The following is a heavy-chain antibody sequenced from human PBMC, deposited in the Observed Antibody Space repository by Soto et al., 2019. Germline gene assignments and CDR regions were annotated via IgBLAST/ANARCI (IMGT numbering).Heavy chain of an antibody. D-gene: IGHD1-26*01. CDR2: IIPIFGTA. CDR3: ARVNLVGISVGARYDY. V-gene: IGHV1-69*13. J-gene: IGHJ4*02. Sequence: GDAVKVSCKASGGTFSSYAISWVRQAPGQGLEWMGGIIPIFGTANYAQKFQGRVTITADESTSTAYMELSSLRSEDTAVYYCARVNLVGISVGARYDYSGQGTPVTVSS. CDR1: GGTFSSYA.